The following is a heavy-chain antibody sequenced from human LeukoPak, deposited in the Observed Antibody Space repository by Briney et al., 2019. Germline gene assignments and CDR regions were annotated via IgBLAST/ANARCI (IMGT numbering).Heavy chain of an antibody. CDR1: GYTFSEYY. CDR3: ARAGVWDYSDSSGYHNAAFDI. CDR2: MNPKSGVT. Sequence: ASVKVSCRASGYTFSEYYIHWVRQAPGQGLELLGWMNPKSGVTTYAQKFQGRVTMTRDTSISTAYMDLSRLRSDDTAVYYCARAGVWDYSDSSGYHNAAFDIWGQGTMVTVSS. V-gene: IGHV1-2*02. D-gene: IGHD3-22*01. J-gene: IGHJ3*02.